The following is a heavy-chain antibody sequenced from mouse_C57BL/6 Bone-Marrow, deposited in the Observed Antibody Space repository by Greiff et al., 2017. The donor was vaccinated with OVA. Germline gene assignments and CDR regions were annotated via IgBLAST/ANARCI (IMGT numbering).Heavy chain of an antibody. CDR2: IDPADGDT. J-gene: IGHJ3*01. CDR1: GFTLKDSY. V-gene: IGHV14-1*01. CDR3: TGSWRFAN. Sequence: EVQLPQSGAELVRPGASVMLSCTASGFTLKDSYMHWVQQRPEQGLEWFGRIDPADGDTEYAPKFQGKATMTADPSSNTAYLQLSSLTSEDTAVYYCTGSWRFANWGQGTLVTVSA.